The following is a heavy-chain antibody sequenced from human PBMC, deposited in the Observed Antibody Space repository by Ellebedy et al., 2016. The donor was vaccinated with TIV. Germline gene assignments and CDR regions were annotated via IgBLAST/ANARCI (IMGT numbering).Heavy chain of an antibody. J-gene: IGHJ4*02. V-gene: IGHV4-59*01. D-gene: IGHD2-21*02. CDR1: GGSIGRYF. CDR2: VFSSGYT. Sequence: MPGGSLRLSCSVSGGSIGRYFWTWIRQSPEKGLEWIGYVFSSGYTNYNPSLESRVTISLDTSKGQFSLRLTSVTAADTAVYYCARGYDNTGFYDCPYDHWGQGTLVTVSS. CDR3: ARGYDNTGFYDCPYDH.